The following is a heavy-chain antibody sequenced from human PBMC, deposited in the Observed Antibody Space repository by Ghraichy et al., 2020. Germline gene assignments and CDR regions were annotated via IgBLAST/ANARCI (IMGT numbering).Heavy chain of an antibody. V-gene: IGHV4-39*01. Sequence: SQTLSLTCTVSGGSISSSTYYWGWIRQPPEKELEWIGIIYNSGTTYYSPSLKSRVTLSVDTSKNQFSLKLSSVTATDTAVYYCAGYCSSASCQRAFDSWGQGTLVTVSS. CDR1: GGSISSSTYY. J-gene: IGHJ4*02. D-gene: IGHD2-2*01. CDR3: AGYCSSASCQRAFDS. CDR2: IYNSGTT.